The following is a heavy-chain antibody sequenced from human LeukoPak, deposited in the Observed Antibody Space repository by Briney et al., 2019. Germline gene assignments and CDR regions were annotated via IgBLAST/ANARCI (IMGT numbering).Heavy chain of an antibody. CDR1: GYTFTSYG. D-gene: IGHD2-2*01. V-gene: IGHV1-18*01. CDR3: ARDPLDIVVVPAAIWARYYYYGMDV. CDR2: ISAYNGNT. J-gene: IGHJ6*02. Sequence: ASVKVSCKASGYTFTSYGISWVRQAPRQGLEWMGWISAYNGNTNYAQKLQGRVTMTTDTSTSTAYMELRSLRSDDTAVYYCARDPLDIVVVPAAIWARYYYYGMDVWGQGTTVTVSS.